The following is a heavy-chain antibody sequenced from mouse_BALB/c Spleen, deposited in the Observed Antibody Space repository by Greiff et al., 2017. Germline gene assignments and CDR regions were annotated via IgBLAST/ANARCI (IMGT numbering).Heavy chain of an antibody. V-gene: IGHV5-4*02. CDR1: GFTFSDYY. CDR2: ISDGGSYT. D-gene: IGHD2-14*01. J-gene: IGHJ3*01. CDR3: ASPYYRYDEGPWFAY. Sequence: EVQGVESGGGLVKPGGSLKLSCAASGFTFSDYYMYWVRQTPEKRLEWVATISDGGSYTYYPDSVKGRFTISRDNAKNNLYLQMSSLKSEDTAMYYCASPYYRYDEGPWFAYWGQGTLVTVSA.